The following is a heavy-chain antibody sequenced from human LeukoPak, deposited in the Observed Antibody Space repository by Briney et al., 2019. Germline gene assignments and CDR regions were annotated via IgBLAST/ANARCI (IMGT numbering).Heavy chain of an antibody. Sequence: PGGSLRLSCAASGFTFSSYGMHWVRQAPGKGLEWVAVIWYDGSNKYYADSVKGRFTISRDNSKNTLYLQMNSLRAEDTAVYYCARGGIAAAGLGFDYWGQGTLVTVSS. D-gene: IGHD6-13*01. CDR3: ARGGIAAAGLGFDY. V-gene: IGHV3-33*01. J-gene: IGHJ4*02. CDR2: IWYDGSNK. CDR1: GFTFSSYG.